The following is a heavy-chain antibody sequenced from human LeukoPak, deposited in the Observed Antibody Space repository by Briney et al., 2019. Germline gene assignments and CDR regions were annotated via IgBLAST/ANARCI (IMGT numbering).Heavy chain of an antibody. J-gene: IGHJ4*02. CDR2: ISSISHYI. Sequence: GSLRLSCAAAGFTFTSYTMTWVRQAPGKGLEWVSSISSISHYIYYAASVKGRFTISRDNAKNSLYLQMNRLRAEDTAVYYCARQRQLERLAFGKEGSAFDYWGQGTLVTVSS. CDR1: GFTFTSYT. D-gene: IGHD1-1*01. V-gene: IGHV3-21*01. CDR3: ARQRQLERLAFGKEGSAFDY.